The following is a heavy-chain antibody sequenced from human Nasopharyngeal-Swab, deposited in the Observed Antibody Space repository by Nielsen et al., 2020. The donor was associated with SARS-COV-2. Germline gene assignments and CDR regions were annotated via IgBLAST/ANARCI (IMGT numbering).Heavy chain of an antibody. J-gene: IGHJ4*02. CDR1: GGSISSSSYY. CDR3: ARHLRDGVVVAAPYYFDY. V-gene: IGHV4-39*01. Sequence: GSLRLSCTVSGGSISSSSYYWGWIRQPPGKGLEWIGIIYYSGSTYYNPSLKSRVTISVDTSKNQFSLKLSSVTAADTAVYYCARHLRDGVVVAAPYYFDYWGQGTLVTVSS. D-gene: IGHD2-15*01. CDR2: IYYSGST.